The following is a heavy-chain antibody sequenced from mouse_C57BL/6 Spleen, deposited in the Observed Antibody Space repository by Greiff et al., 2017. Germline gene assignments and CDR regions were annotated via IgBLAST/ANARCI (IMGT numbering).Heavy chain of an antibody. J-gene: IGHJ3*01. CDR1: GFTFSSYG. D-gene: IGHD1-1*01. CDR3: ARHDYGDAY. Sequence: EVKLEESGGDLVKPGGSLKLSCAASGFTFSSYGMSWVRQTPDKRLEWVATISSGGSYTYYPDSVKGRFTISRDNAKNTLYLQMSSLKSEDTAMYYCARHDYGDAYWGQGTLVTVSA. CDR2: ISSGGSYT. V-gene: IGHV5-6*02.